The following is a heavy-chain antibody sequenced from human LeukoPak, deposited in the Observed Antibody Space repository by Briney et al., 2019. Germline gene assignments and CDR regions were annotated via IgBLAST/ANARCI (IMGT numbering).Heavy chain of an antibody. CDR2: IRTKTNGYAT. CDR1: GFSFSGSG. D-gene: IGHD4-23*01. J-gene: IGHJ4*02. CDR3: TSNSDYRGAGYGY. Sequence: GGSLRLSCAASGFSFSGSGMYWVRQAAGKGLEWVGRIRTKTNGYATTYAASVKGRFTISRDDSKNTAYLQMNSLKTEDTAVYYCTSNSDYRGAGYGYWGQGTLVTVSS. V-gene: IGHV3-73*01.